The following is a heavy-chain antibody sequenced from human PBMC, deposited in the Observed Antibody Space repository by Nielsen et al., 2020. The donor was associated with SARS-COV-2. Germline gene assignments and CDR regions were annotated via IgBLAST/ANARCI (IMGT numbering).Heavy chain of an antibody. CDR3: ARDSPGRWLVREGFDP. J-gene: IGHJ5*02. V-gene: IGHV4-4*02. Sequence: SETLSLTCAVSGGSISSSNWWSWVRQPPGKGLEWIGEIYHSRSTNYNPSLKSRVTISVDKSKNQFSLKLSSVTAADTAVYYCARDSPGRWLVREGFDPWGQGTLVTVSS. CDR1: GGSISSSNW. CDR2: IYHSRST. D-gene: IGHD6-19*01.